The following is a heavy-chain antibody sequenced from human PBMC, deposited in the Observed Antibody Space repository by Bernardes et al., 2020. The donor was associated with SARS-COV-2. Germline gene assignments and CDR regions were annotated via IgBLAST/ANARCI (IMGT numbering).Heavy chain of an antibody. V-gene: IGHV3-48*01. J-gene: IGHJ6*02. CDR2: TSSRSSTI. CDR3: ARVDNWNYYYGMDV. CDR1: GFTFSSYS. Sequence: GALRLSCAASGFTFSSYSMNWVRQAPGKGLEWVSYTSSRSSTIYYADSVRGRFTISRDNAKNSLNLQMNSLRAEDTAVYYCARVDNWNYYYGMDVWGQGTTVTVSS. D-gene: IGHD1-1*01.